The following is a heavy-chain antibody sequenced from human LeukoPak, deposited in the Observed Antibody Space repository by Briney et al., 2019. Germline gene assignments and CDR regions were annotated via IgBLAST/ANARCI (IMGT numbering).Heavy chain of an antibody. CDR2: INPNSGGT. J-gene: IGHJ6*03. CDR3: ARGRVSSSTWHSTYYYYFYMDV. Sequence: ASVKVSCKASGYTFTGYYMHWVRQAPGQGLEWMGWINPNSGGTNYAQKFQGRVTMTRDTSISTAYMELSRLRSDDTAVYYCARGRVSSSTWHSTYYYYFYMDVWGKGTTVTVSS. CDR1: GYTFTGYY. V-gene: IGHV1-2*02. D-gene: IGHD4-11*01.